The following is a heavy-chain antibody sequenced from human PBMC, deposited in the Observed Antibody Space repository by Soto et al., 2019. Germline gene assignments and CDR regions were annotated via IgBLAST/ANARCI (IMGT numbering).Heavy chain of an antibody. Sequence: QEQLQESGPRLVKSSETLSLTCSVSGGSISNYHWSWIRQPPGKGLEWIGYISYTGSTNYSPSLKSRVTMLLATSKKQFSLKLSSVTAADTAVYYCARVAADAYWSGYDDYWGQGTLVTVSS. CDR3: ARVAADAYWSGYDDY. V-gene: IGHV4-59*01. CDR2: ISYTGST. CDR1: GGSISNYH. D-gene: IGHD3-3*01. J-gene: IGHJ4*02.